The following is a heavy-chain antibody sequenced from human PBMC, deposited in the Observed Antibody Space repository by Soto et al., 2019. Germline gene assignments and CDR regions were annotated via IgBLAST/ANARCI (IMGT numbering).Heavy chain of an antibody. CDR1: GYIFASYY. V-gene: IGHV1-46*03. Sequence: ASVKVSCKASGYIFASYYIHWVRQAPGQGLEWMGWINPFDGSRMFAQSFQGRVTMTRDTSTSTVYMEVSSLRSEDTAVYYCSRVDPGETSPFDHWXQGTLVTVSS. J-gene: IGHJ4*02. CDR3: SRVDPGETSPFDH. D-gene: IGHD3-10*01. CDR2: INPFDGSR.